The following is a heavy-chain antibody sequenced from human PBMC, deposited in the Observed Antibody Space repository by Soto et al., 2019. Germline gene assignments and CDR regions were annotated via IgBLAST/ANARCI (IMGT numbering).Heavy chain of an antibody. CDR1: GFTFTSSA. V-gene: IGHV1-58*01. Sequence: SVKVSCKASGFTFTSSAVQWVRQARGQRLEWIGWIVVGSGNTNYAQKFQERVTITRDMSTSTAYMELSSLRSEDTAVYYCAAYSLTIFGVEETYGMDVWGPGTTVALAS. J-gene: IGHJ6*02. D-gene: IGHD3-3*01. CDR3: AAYSLTIFGVEETYGMDV. CDR2: IVVGSGNT.